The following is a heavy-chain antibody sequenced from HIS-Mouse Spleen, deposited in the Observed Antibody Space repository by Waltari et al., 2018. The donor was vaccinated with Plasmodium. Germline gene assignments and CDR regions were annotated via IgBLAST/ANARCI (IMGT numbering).Heavy chain of an antibody. J-gene: IGHJ4*02. CDR1: GFTFSSYG. CDR3: ATSGLTGGTYYFDY. Sequence: QVQLVESGGGVVQPGRSRRLSCAASGFTFSSYGMHWVRQAPGKGLEWVAVISYDGSNKYYADSVKGRFTISRDNSKNTLYLQMNSLRAEDTAVYYCATSGLTGGTYYFDYWGQGTLVTVSS. D-gene: IGHD7-27*01. V-gene: IGHV3-30*03. CDR2: ISYDGSNK.